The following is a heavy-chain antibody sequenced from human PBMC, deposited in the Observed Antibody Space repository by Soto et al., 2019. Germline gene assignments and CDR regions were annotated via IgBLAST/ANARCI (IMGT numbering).Heavy chain of an antibody. J-gene: IGHJ4*02. V-gene: IGHV3-11*03. CDR1: GFTFSDYY. D-gene: IGHD6-13*01. CDR3: ARSPPYSSSWYWVYDY. CDR2: ISSSSSYT. Sequence: PGGSLRLSCAASGFTFSDYYMSWIRQAPGKGLEWVSYISSSSSYTNYADSVKGRFTISRDNAKNSLYLQMNSLRAEDTAVYYCARSPPYSSSWYWVYDYWGQGTLVTVSS.